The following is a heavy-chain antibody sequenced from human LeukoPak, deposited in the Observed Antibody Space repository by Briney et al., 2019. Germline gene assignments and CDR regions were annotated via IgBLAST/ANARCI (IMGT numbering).Heavy chain of an antibody. V-gene: IGHV3-23*01. D-gene: IGHD5/OR15-5a*01. CDR1: GFTFRIHA. Sequence: GGSLRLSCAASGFTFRIHAMSWVRQAPGKGMEWVSTIGSGDDLHYADSVKGRFTVSRDNPQNTLYLQMNSLRAEDAAIYYCAKDATPGNSVYDHFDYWGQGTLVTVSS. CDR3: AKDATPGNSVYDHFDY. CDR2: IGSGDDL. J-gene: IGHJ4*02.